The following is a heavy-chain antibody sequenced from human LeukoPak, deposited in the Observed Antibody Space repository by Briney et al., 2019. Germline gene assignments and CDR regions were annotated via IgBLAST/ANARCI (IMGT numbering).Heavy chain of an antibody. CDR1: GFTFSSYA. Sequence: GGSLRLSCAASGFTFSSYAMHWVRQAPGKGLEWVSAISGSGGSTYYADSVKGRFTISRDNSKNTLYLQMNSLRAEDTAVYYCAKAPYSSSWTYYFDYWGQGTLVTVSS. CDR3: AKAPYSSSWTYYFDY. V-gene: IGHV3-23*01. D-gene: IGHD6-13*01. J-gene: IGHJ4*02. CDR2: ISGSGGST.